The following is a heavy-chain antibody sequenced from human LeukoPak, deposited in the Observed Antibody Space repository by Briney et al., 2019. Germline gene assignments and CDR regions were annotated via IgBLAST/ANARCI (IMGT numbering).Heavy chain of an antibody. Sequence: SETLSLTCIVSDGSISTYYWNWIRQTAGKGLEWVGRIYTSGTTNYSPSLKSRITMSVGTSKNQFSLNLSSVTAADTAVYYCARARSPNIAVAGACFDYWGQGILVTVSS. CDR3: ARARSPNIAVAGACFDY. D-gene: IGHD6-19*01. CDR2: IYTSGTT. V-gene: IGHV4-4*07. J-gene: IGHJ4*02. CDR1: DGSISTYY.